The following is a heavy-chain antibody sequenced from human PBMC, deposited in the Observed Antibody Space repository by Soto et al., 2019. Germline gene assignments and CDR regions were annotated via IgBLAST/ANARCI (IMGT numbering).Heavy chain of an antibody. CDR1: GGSFSGYY. D-gene: IGHD2-2*01. J-gene: IGHJ4*02. V-gene: IGHV4-34*01. CDR2: INHSGST. CDR3: AREYCSSTSCYFCD. Sequence: SETLSLTCAVYGGSFSGYYWSWIRQPPGKGLEWIGEINHSGSTNYNPSLKSRVTISVDTSKNQFSLKLSSVTAADTAVYYCAREYCSSTSCYFCDWGQGTLVTVSS.